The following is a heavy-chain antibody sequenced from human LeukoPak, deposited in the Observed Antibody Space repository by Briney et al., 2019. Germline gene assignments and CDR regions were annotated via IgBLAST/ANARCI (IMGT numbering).Heavy chain of an antibody. CDR2: IYYSGST. CDR3: ARENTMVRGAFDAFDI. V-gene: IGHV4-59*01. J-gene: IGHJ3*02. CDR1: AGSISRYY. Sequence: SETLSLTCSVSAGSISRYYWSWIRQPPGKGLEWIGYIYYSGSTNYNPSLKNRVTISVDTSNNQFSLKLSSVTAADTAVYYCARENTMVRGAFDAFDIWGQGTMVTVSS. D-gene: IGHD3-10*01.